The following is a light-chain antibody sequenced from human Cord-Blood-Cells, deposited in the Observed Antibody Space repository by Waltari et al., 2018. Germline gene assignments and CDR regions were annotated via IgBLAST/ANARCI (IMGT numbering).Light chain of an antibody. V-gene: IGLV3-1*01. J-gene: IGLJ3*02. CDR2: QDS. Sequence: SYELRHPPSVSVSPGQTASIDCSPVQLGDKYALWYQQKPGQSPVLVIYQDSKRPSGNPERFSGSNSGNTATLTISGTQAMDEADYYGQAWDSSTAWVFGGGTKLTVL. CDR3: QAWDSSTAWV. CDR1: QLGDKY.